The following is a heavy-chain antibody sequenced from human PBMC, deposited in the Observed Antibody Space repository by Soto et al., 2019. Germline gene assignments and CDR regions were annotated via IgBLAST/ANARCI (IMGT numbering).Heavy chain of an antibody. CDR1: GFTFRSFT. J-gene: IGHJ5*02. V-gene: IGHV3-21*01. D-gene: IGHD6-13*01. Sequence: GGSLRLSCAASGFTFRSFTMNWVRQAPGKGLEWVSTISSNSAYIYYTDALRGRFTISRDNAKNSLHLQMNSLRAEDTAVYYCTRDASRDSSARGWFDPWGPGTLVTVS. CDR2: ISSNSAYI. CDR3: TRDASRDSSARGWFDP.